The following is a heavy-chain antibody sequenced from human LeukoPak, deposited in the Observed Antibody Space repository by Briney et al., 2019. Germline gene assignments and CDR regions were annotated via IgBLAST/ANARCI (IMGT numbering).Heavy chain of an antibody. Sequence: PGGSLRLSCAASGFTFSSYDMYGVRQAPGKGLEWVAVISSDGSSKYYADSVKGRFTISRDNSRNTLYLHMNSLRPEDTAVYYCAKENTGDFDYWGQGTLVTVSS. CDR3: AKENTGDFDY. CDR1: GFTFSSYD. D-gene: IGHD3-10*01. J-gene: IGHJ4*02. CDR2: ISSDGSSK. V-gene: IGHV3-30*18.